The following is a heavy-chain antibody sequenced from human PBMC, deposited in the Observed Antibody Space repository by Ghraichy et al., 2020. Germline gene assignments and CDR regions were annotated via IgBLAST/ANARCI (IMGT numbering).Heavy chain of an antibody. CDR3: ARLGDYYASGSYYSPFDY. J-gene: IGHJ4*02. V-gene: IGHV4-39*01. CDR2: ISYSGSS. CDR1: GGSISSRSYY. D-gene: IGHD3-10*01. Sequence: ETLSLTCSVSGGSISSRSYYWGWIRQPPGKGLEWIGSISYSGSSYYKPSLKSRVTISVDTPKNQFSLRLSSVTAADTAVYYCARLGDYYASGSYYSPFDYWGQGTLVTVSS.